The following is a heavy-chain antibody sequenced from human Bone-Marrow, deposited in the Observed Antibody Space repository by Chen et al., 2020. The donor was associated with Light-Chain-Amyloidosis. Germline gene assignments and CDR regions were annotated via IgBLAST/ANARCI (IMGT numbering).Heavy chain of an antibody. Sequence: QVRLQQWGAGRLKSSETLSLTCAVFGGPLSDYYWSWSRQRPGKGLEYIGETSHRGKTIYTPSFKSRVTISVDLSKSQFSLKLASVTAADTAVYYCAGGNDYYFDLWGRGTLVAVSS. V-gene: IGHV4-34*01. J-gene: IGHJ2*01. CDR2: TSHRGKT. D-gene: IGHD5-12*01. CDR3: AGGNDYYFDL. CDR1: GGPLSDYY.